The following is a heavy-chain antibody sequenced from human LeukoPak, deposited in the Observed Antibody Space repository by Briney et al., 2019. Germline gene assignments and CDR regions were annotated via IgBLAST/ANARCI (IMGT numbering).Heavy chain of an antibody. J-gene: IGHJ4*02. V-gene: IGHV3-43*02. CDR1: GFTFDDYA. D-gene: IGHD2-21*01. Sequence: PGGSLRLSCAVSGFTFDDYAMHWVRQAPGQGLEWVSLISGDGGSTYYADSVKGRFTISRDNSKNSLYLQMNSLRTEDTALYYCKTEVIHEEFDYWGQGTLVTVSS. CDR3: KTEVIHEEFDY. CDR2: ISGDGGST.